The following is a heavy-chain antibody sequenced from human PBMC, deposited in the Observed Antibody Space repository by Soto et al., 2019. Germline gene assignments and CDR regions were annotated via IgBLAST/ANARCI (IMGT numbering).Heavy chain of an antibody. CDR2: IHYSGST. D-gene: IGHD6-13*01. J-gene: IGHJ4*02. V-gene: IGHV4-59*01. CDR1: GGSISDYY. CDR3: AREVRDGSSWYFDY. Sequence: SEALSVTFPVSGGSISDYYWNWIRQPPGKGLEWIGYIHYSGSTNYNPSLKNRVTISLDRSKNQFSLKVSSVTAADTAVYYCAREVRDGSSWYFDYWGQGTLVTVSS.